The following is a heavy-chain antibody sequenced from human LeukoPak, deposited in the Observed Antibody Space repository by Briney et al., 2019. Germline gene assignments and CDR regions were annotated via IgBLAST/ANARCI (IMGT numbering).Heavy chain of an antibody. CDR1: AGSISLYNTYY. V-gene: IGHV4-59*01. J-gene: IGHJ4*02. CDR2: IYYSGST. Sequence: SETLSLTCTVSAGSISLYNTYYWNWIRQSPGKGLAWIGYIYYSGSTSYNPSLKSRVTISVDTFRNQFSLKLTSVTAADTAIYYCAKSDYYGASDYWGQGTLVTVSS. D-gene: IGHD3-10*01. CDR3: AKSDYYGASDY.